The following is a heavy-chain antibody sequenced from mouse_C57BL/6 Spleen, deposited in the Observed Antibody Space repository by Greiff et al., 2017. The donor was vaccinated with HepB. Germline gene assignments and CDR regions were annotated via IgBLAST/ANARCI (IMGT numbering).Heavy chain of an antibody. D-gene: IGHD1-1*01. J-gene: IGHJ1*03. CDR3: ASHYGSSSGWYFDV. Sequence: VQVVESGPGLVQPSQSLSITCTVSGFSLTSYGVHWVRQSPGKGLEWLGVIWRGGSTDYNAAFMSRLSITKDNSKSQVFFKMNSLQADDTAIYYCASHYGSSSGWYFDVWGTGTTVTVSS. CDR1: GFSLTSYG. CDR2: IWRGGST. V-gene: IGHV2-5*01.